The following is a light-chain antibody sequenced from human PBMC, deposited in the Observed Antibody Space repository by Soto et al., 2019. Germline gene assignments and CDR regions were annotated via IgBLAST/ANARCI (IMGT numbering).Light chain of an antibody. CDR3: GTWDSSLSVGF. J-gene: IGLJ2*01. V-gene: IGLV1-51*02. CDR1: SSNIGNNY. CDR2: ENN. Sequence: QAVLTQPPSVSAAPGQKVTISCSGSSSNIGNNYVSWYQQLPGTAPKLLIYENNKRPSGIPDRFSGSKSGTSATLAITGLQTGDEADYHCGTWDSSLSVGFFGGGTKVTVL.